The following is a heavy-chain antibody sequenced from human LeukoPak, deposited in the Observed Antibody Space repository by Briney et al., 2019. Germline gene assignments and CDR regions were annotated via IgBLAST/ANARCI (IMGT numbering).Heavy chain of an antibody. CDR1: GFTFISYA. CDR3: AKNIVLNVYAPGY. J-gene: IGHJ4*02. CDR2: ISGSGGGT. Sequence: GGSLRLSCAASGFTFISYAMIWVRQAPGKWLEWVSTISGSGGGTYYSDSVKGRFTISRDNSKNTLFLQMNSLRAEDTAVYFCAKNIVLNVYAPGYWGQGTLVTVSS. V-gene: IGHV3-23*01. D-gene: IGHD2-8*01.